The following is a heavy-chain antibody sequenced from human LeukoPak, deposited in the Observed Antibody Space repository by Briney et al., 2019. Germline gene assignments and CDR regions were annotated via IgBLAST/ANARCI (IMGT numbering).Heavy chain of an antibody. D-gene: IGHD6-13*01. Sequence: PGGSLRLSCAASGFTFSSYGMHWVRQAPGKGLEWVAFIRYDGSNKYYADSVKGRFTISRDNSKNTLYLQMNSLRAEDTAVYYCAKDWRDSSSWYIPGGHWGQGTLVTVSS. CDR3: AKDWRDSSSWYIPGGH. J-gene: IGHJ4*02. CDR2: IRYDGSNK. V-gene: IGHV3-30*02. CDR1: GFTFSSYG.